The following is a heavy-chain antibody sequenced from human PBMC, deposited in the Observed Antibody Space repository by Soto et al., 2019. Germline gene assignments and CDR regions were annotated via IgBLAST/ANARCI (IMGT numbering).Heavy chain of an antibody. Sequence: SPTLSLTCAITGDSVSSNSAGWSWVRQSPSRGLEWLRRTYYRSKWYYEYAVSVRGRITINPDTSKNQYSLQLNSMTPEDTAVYFCARGEQYSGRSFDYWGQGTLVTVSS. D-gene: IGHD1-26*01. CDR2: TYYRSKWYY. V-gene: IGHV6-1*01. CDR1: GDSVSSNSAG. J-gene: IGHJ4*01. CDR3: ARGEQYSGRSFDY.